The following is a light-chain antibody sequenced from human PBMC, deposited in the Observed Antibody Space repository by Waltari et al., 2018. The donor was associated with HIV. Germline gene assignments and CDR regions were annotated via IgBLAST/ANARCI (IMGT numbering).Light chain of an antibody. V-gene: IGLV1-44*01. J-gene: IGLJ3*02. CDR2: GDN. Sequence: QSVLTQPPSASGAPGPRVAISCHGSSPTIGPNAVNWYPPAPGTAPQLRMYGDNQRPSGVPDRFSGSKSGTSASLAISGLQSEDEADYYCSAWDDSLNGPLFGGGTKLTVL. CDR3: SAWDDSLNGPL. CDR1: SPTIGPNA.